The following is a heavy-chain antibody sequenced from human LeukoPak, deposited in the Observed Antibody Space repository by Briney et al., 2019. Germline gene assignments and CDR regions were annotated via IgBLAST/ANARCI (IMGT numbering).Heavy chain of an antibody. CDR2: IIDSGEST. D-gene: IGHD3-16*01. CDR1: GFTFSSYA. V-gene: IGHV3-23*01. Sequence: PGGSLRLSCAASGFTFSSYAMSWVRQAPGKGLEWVSGIIDSGESTYYANFAKGRFTISRDNSNNTLYLQMNSLRAEDTAVYYCAKLGGQELHNYYVAVCGKGTTVAVSS. J-gene: IGHJ6*03. CDR3: AKLGGQELHNYYVAV.